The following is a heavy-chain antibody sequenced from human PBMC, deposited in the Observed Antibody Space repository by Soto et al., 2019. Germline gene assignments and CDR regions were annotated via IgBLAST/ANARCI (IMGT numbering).Heavy chain of an antibody. CDR3: ARGRYGDY. CDR2: ISAHNGNT. CDR1: GYAFTTYG. D-gene: IGHD1-1*01. Sequence: QVHLVQSGAEVKKPGASVKVSCKGSGYAFTTYGITWVRQAPGQGLEWMGWISAHNGNTNYAQKLQGRVTVTRDTSTSTAYMELRSLRSADTAVYCCARGRYGDYGGQGALVPVSS. J-gene: IGHJ4*02. V-gene: IGHV1-18*01.